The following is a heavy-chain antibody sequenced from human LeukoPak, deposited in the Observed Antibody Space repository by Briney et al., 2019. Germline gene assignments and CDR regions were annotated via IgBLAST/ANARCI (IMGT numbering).Heavy chain of an antibody. D-gene: IGHD6-19*01. V-gene: IGHV4-34*01. J-gene: IGHJ4*02. CDR3: ARISSSGWYPFDY. Sequence: SETLSLTRAVYGGSFSGYYWSWIRQPPGKGLEWIGEINHSGSTNYNPSLKSRVTISVDTSKNQFSLKLSSVTAADTAVYYCARISSSGWYPFDYWGQGTLVTVSS. CDR2: INHSGST. CDR1: GGSFSGYY.